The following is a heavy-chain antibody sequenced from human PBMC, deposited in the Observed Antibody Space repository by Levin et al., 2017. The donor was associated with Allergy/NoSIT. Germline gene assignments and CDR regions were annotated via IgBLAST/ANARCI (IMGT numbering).Heavy chain of an antibody. J-gene: IGHJ4*02. V-gene: IGHV3-30-3*01. D-gene: IGHD4-17*01. CDR1: GFTFSSYA. CDR3: ARPYWDYGLFDY. CDR2: ISYDGSNK. Sequence: GESLKISCAASGFTFSSYAMHWVRQAPGKGLEWVAVISYDGSNKYYADSVKGRFTISRDNSKNTLYLQMNSLRAEDTAVYYCARPYWDYGLFDYWGQGTLVTVSS.